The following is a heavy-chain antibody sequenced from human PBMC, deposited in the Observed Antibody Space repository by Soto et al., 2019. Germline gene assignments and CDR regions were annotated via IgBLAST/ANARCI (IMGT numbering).Heavy chain of an antibody. V-gene: IGHV1-69*05. CDR2: IIPIFGTA. Sequence: SVKVCCKASGGTFSSYAISWVRQAPGQGLEWMGGIIPIFGTANYAQKFQGRVTITTDASTSTAYMELRSLRSDDTAVYYCARVVDSSGYHLYYYYGMDVWGQGTTVTVSS. CDR1: GGTFSSYA. J-gene: IGHJ6*02. CDR3: ARVVDSSGYHLYYYYGMDV. D-gene: IGHD3-22*01.